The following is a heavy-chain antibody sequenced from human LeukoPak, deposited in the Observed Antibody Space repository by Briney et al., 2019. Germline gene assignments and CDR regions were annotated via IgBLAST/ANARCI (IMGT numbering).Heavy chain of an antibody. CDR1: GGSFSGYY. Sequence: SETLSLTCAVYGGSFSGYYWSWIRQPPGKGLEWIGEINHSGSTNYNPSLKSRVTISVDTSKNQFSLKLSSVTAADTAVYYCARGRVVPAAIQRRYYYYYMDVWGKGTTVTVSS. V-gene: IGHV4-34*01. CDR2: INHSGST. CDR3: ARGRVVPAAIQRRYYYYYMDV. J-gene: IGHJ6*03. D-gene: IGHD2-2*02.